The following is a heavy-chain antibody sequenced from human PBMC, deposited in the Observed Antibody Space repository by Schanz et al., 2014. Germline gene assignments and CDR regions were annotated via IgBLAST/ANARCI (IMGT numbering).Heavy chain of an antibody. CDR2: IIPVLNIA. Sequence: QVQLVQSGAEVKKPGASVKVSCKASGYTFTSDSMHWVRQAPGQGLEWMGKIIPVLNIATYAQRFQGRVSITADTSTSTAYMELSSLRSEDTALYYCARGTMPGTFDIWGQGTMVTVSS. V-gene: IGHV1-69*09. D-gene: IGHD2-2*01. CDR3: ARGTMPGTFDI. J-gene: IGHJ3*02. CDR1: GYTFTSDS.